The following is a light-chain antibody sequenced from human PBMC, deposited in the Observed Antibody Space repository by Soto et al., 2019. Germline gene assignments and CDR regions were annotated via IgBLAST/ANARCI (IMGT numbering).Light chain of an antibody. Sequence: DIQMTQSPSTLSASVGDRVTITCRASQNINSWLAWYQQKPGKAPNLLIYKAPSLESGVPSRFSGSGSGTEFTLTISSLQPDDFATYYCQQYNSYPWTFGQGTKVEIK. CDR1: QNINSW. V-gene: IGKV1-5*03. CDR3: QQYNSYPWT. CDR2: KAP. J-gene: IGKJ1*01.